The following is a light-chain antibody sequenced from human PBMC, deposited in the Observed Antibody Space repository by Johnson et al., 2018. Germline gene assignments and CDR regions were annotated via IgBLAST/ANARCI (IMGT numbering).Light chain of an antibody. CDR1: SSNIGNNY. CDR2: ENN. V-gene: IGLV1-51*02. Sequence: QSVLTQPPSVSAAPGQKVTISCSGSSSNIGNNYVSWYQQLPGTAPKLLIYENNKRPSGIPDRFSGSKSGPSATLGITGLQTGAEADYYCGTWDSSLSAGNGFGTGTKVTVL. J-gene: IGLJ1*01. CDR3: GTWDSSLSAGNG.